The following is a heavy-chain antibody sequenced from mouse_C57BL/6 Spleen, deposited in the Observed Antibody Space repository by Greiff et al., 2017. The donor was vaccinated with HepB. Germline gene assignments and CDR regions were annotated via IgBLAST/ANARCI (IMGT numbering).Heavy chain of an antibody. CDR3: ARGDGYYV. Sequence: QVQLQQPGAELVMPGASVKLSCKASGYTFTSYWMHWVKQRPGQGLEWIGEIDPSDSYTNYNQKFKGKSTLTVDKSSSTAYMQLSSLTSEDSAVYYCARGDGYYVWGQGTTLTVSS. J-gene: IGHJ2*01. CDR2: IDPSDSYT. V-gene: IGHV1-69*01. D-gene: IGHD2-3*01. CDR1: GYTFTSYW.